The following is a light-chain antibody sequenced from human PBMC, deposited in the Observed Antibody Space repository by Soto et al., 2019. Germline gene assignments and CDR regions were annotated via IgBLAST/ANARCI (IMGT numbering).Light chain of an antibody. CDR3: QQYSSFLT. CDR2: DAS. Sequence: DIQMTQSPSTLSASVGDRVTITCRASQSISRWLAWSQQKPGKAPKLLIYDASNLQSGVSSRFSGSGSGTEFTLTITCLQPDDFATYYCQQYSSFLTCGGGTKVEI. V-gene: IGKV1-5*01. J-gene: IGKJ4*01. CDR1: QSISRW.